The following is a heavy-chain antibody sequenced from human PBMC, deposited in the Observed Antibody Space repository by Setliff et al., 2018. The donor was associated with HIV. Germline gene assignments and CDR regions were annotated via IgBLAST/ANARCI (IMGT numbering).Heavy chain of an antibody. CDR3: VRGLMFRGSISRLEYYYYMDV. CDR2: ISYDGSYK. J-gene: IGHJ6*03. V-gene: IGHV3-30*04. Sequence: GGSLRLSCAASGFTFSTYAIHWVRQAPGKGLEWVAIISYDGSYKFYADSVRGRFTISRDNSKSTLYLQMNSLRKEDTAVYFCVRGLMFRGSISRLEYYYYMDVWGKGATVTVSS. D-gene: IGHD1-1*01. CDR1: GFTFSTYA.